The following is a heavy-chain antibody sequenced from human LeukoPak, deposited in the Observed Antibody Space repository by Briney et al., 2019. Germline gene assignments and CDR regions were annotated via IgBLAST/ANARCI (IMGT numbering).Heavy chain of an antibody. J-gene: IGHJ5*02. D-gene: IGHD3-22*01. Sequence: ASVKVSCKASGYTFSTSGISWVRQAPGQRLEWVGWISSYNGNTNYAQKLQGRVTMTTETSTSTAYMELRSLRSDDTAVYYCAREPPHYYDSLDPWGQGTLVTVSS. CDR3: AREPPHYYDSLDP. CDR2: ISSYNGNT. CDR1: GYTFSTSG. V-gene: IGHV1-18*01.